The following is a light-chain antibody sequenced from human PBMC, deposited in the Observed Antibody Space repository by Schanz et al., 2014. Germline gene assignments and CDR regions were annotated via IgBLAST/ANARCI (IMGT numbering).Light chain of an antibody. CDR2: EVN. Sequence: QSALTQPASVSGSPGQSVTISCTGTSSDVGAYDYVSWYQQHPGKVPKLMIFEVNKRPSGVPDRFSGSKSGNTASLTVSGLQAEDEADYYCSSYAPNKGVFGGGTKVTVL. V-gene: IGLV2-8*01. CDR1: SSDVGAYDY. CDR3: SSYAPNKGV. J-gene: IGLJ3*02.